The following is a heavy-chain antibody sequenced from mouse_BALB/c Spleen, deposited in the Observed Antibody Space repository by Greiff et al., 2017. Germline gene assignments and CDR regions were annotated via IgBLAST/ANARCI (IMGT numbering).Heavy chain of an antibody. D-gene: IGHD1-1*01. CDR3: ARYYYGSSPFAY. V-gene: IGHV3-8*02. Sequence: EVQLQESGPSLVKPSQTLSLTCSVTGDSITSGYWNWIRKFPGNKLEYVGYISYSGSTYYNPSLKSRISITRDTSKNQYYLQLNSVTTEDTATYYCARYYYGSSPFAYWGQGTLVTVSA. CDR1: GDSITSGY. J-gene: IGHJ3*01. CDR2: ISYSGST.